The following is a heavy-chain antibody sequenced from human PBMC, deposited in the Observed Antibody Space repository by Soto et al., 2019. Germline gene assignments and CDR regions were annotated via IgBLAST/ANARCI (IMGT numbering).Heavy chain of an antibody. V-gene: IGHV1-69*12. CDR3: ASIESQRYYYGMDV. CDR2: IIPISRTA. Sequence: QVQLVQSGAEVKKPGSSVKVSCKASVGTFSSYAISWVRQAPGQGLEWMGGIIPISRTADYAQKFQGRVTITADEATGTAYMELRRLRSGDTAVYYCASIESQRYYYGMDVWGQGTTVTVSS. D-gene: IGHD1-26*01. J-gene: IGHJ6*02. CDR1: VGTFSSYA.